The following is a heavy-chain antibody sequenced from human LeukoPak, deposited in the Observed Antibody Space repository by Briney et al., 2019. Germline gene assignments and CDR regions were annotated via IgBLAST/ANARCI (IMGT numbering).Heavy chain of an antibody. J-gene: IGHJ3*02. CDR3: AKGRWGLTINNFDI. CDR2: ISAYNGNT. CDR1: GYTFTSYG. D-gene: IGHD3-9*01. Sequence: GASVKVSCKASGYTFTSYGISWVRQAPGQGLEWMGWISAYNGNTNYAQKLQGRVTMTTDTSTSTAYMELRSLRSGDTAVYYCAKGRWGLTINNFDIWGQGTMVTVSS. V-gene: IGHV1-18*01.